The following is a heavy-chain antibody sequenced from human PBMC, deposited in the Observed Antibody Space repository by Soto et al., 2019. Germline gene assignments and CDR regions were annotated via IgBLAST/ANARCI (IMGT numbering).Heavy chain of an antibody. V-gene: IGHV1-18*04. CDR3: ARKPQAAAVDL. CDR2: ISPYTGNT. D-gene: IGHD6-13*01. Sequence: ASVKVSCKASGYIFTSYYIHWVRQAPGQGLEWMGWISPYTGNTNYAQKLQDRVTMTTDTSTSTAYMELRSLRSDDTAVYYCARKPQAAAVDLWGQGTLVTVSS. CDR1: GYIFTSYY. J-gene: IGHJ4*02.